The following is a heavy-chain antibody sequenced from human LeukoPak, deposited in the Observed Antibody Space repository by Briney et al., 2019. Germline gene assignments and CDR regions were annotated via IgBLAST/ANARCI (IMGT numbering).Heavy chain of an antibody. D-gene: IGHD5-18*01. V-gene: IGHV1-58*01. J-gene: IGHJ4*02. CDR3: AAGNVGRGYSYGPFDY. CDR2: IVVGSGNT. Sequence: GTSVKVSCKASGFTFTSSAVQWVRQARGQRLEWIGWIVVGSGNTNYAQKFQERVTITRDMSTSTAYMELSSLRSEDTAVYYCAAGNVGRGYSYGPFDYWGQGTLVTVSP. CDR1: GFTFTSSA.